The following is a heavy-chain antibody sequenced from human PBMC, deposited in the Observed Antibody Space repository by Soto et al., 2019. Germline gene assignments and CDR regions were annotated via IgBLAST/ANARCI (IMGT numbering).Heavy chain of an antibody. J-gene: IGHJ6*02. CDR3: ARSLGYCSSTSCHHTYYYYYYGMDV. V-gene: IGHV4-4*02. Sequence: SETLSLTCAVSGGSIRNNDWWSWVRQPPGQGLEWIGEIHHTGNNKYNPSLRSRVTISVDTSKKHVSLKVNSVTAADTAVYYCARSLGYCSSTSCHHTYYYYYYGMDVWGQGTTVTVSS. D-gene: IGHD2-2*01. CDR2: IHHTGNN. CDR1: GGSIRNNDW.